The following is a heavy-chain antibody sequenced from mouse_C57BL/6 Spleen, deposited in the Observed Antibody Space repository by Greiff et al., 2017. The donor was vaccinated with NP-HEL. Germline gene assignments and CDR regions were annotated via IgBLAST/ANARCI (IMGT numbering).Heavy chain of an antibody. Sequence: QVQLQQSGPELVKPGASVKISCKASGYAFSSSWMNWVKQRPGKGLEWIGRIYPGDGDTNYNGKFKGKATLTADKSSSTAYMQLSSLTSEDSAVYFCARPFYYDYDGGAYFDYWGQGTTLTVSS. D-gene: IGHD2-4*01. CDR1: GYAFSSSW. CDR3: ARPFYYDYDGGAYFDY. CDR2: IYPGDGDT. J-gene: IGHJ2*01. V-gene: IGHV1-82*01.